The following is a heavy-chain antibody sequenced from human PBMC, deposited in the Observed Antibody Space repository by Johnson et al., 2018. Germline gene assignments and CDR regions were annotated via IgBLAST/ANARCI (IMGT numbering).Heavy chain of an antibody. Sequence: EVQLVESGGRMVRPGGSLRLSCAASGFTFNSYTLHWVRQAPGKGLEWVSSINSKSNYIYYIDSVKGRFTISRDNAKSTLYLQMNSLKAEDTAVYYCARLSDRFAPWGHGTLVTVSS. V-gene: IGHV3-21*06. J-gene: IGHJ5*02. CDR3: ARLSDRFAP. CDR2: INSKSNYI. CDR1: GFTFNSYT.